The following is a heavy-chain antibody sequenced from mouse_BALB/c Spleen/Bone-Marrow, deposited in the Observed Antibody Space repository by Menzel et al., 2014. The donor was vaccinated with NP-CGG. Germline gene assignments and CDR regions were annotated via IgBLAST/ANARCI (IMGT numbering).Heavy chain of an antibody. V-gene: IGHV1-54*01. CDR1: GYAFTNYL. CDR2: INPGSGGT. D-gene: IGHD4-1*01. J-gene: IGHJ3*01. CDR3: ARELGVFAY. Sequence: QVQLQQSGAKLVRPGTSVKVSCKASGYAFTNYLIEWVKQRPGQGLEWIGVINPGSGGTNYNEKFKGKATLTADKSSSTAYMQLSSLTSGDSAVYFCARELGVFAYWGQGTLVTVSA.